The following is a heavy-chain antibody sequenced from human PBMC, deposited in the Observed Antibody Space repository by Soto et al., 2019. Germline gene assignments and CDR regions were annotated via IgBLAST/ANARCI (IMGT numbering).Heavy chain of an antibody. Sequence: SETLSLTCAVYGGSFSGYYWSWIRQPPGKGLEWIGEINHSGSTNYNPPLKSRVTISVDTSKNQFSLKLSSVTAADTAVYYCARGLKTGCSGGSCYSGPPHYFDYWGQGTLVTVSS. CDR3: ARGLKTGCSGGSCYSGPPHYFDY. D-gene: IGHD2-15*01. J-gene: IGHJ4*02. V-gene: IGHV4-34*01. CDR2: INHSGST. CDR1: GGSFSGYY.